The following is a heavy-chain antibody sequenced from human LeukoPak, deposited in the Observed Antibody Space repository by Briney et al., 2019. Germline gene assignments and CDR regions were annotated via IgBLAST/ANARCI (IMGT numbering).Heavy chain of an antibody. CDR2: ISSSSSQI. Sequence: PGGSLRLPCAASGFTFSSYSMNWARQAPGKGLEWVSSISSSSSQIYYADSVKGRFTISRDNAKNSLYLQLNSLRAEDTGVYYCASKGSSWYGGYWGQGTLVTVSS. D-gene: IGHD6-13*01. CDR3: ASKGSSWYGGY. V-gene: IGHV3-21*01. J-gene: IGHJ4*02. CDR1: GFTFSSYS.